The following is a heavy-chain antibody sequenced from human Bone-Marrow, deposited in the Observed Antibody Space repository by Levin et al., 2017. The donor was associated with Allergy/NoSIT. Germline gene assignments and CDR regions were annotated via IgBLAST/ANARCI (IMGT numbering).Heavy chain of an antibody. J-gene: IGHJ4*02. CDR3: ARVRWLIGETIGDFDTWYFDY. D-gene: IGHD3-10*01. V-gene: IGHV3-53*01. CDR1: GLTVSSNF. Sequence: PGGSLRLSCEASGLTVSSNFMTWVRQAPGRGLEWVSIVYSDGSTYYADSVRGRFTISRDNSKNTMYLQMNSLRAEDTAVYYCARVRWLIGETIGDFDTWYFDYWGQGTLVTVSS. CDR2: VYSDGST.